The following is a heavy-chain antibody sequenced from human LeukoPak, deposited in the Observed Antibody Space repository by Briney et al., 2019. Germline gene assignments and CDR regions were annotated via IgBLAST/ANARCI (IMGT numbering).Heavy chain of an antibody. Sequence: GGSLRLSCAASGFTFNNYEMNWVRQAPGRGLEWLSYISTRGSLIQYAGSVKGRFTISRDDAKNSLYLQMHSLRAEDTGVYHCVRDASETRMGWVYFDYWGQGTLVTVSS. CDR2: ISTRGSLI. J-gene: IGHJ4*02. CDR1: GFTFNNYE. V-gene: IGHV3-48*03. D-gene: IGHD6-19*01. CDR3: VRDASETRMGWVYFDY.